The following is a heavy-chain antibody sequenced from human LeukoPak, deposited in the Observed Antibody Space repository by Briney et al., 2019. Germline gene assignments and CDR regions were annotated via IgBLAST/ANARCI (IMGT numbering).Heavy chain of an antibody. J-gene: IGHJ4*02. CDR3: ARGHTMIFY. Sequence: GGSLRLSCAASGFSFNDSYMSWFRQVPGRGLEWVSYISTTGDSISYAYSVKGRFTISRDNAKRSLYLQMNSLRADDTAVYYCARGHTMIFYWGQGTRVTVSS. CDR2: ISTTGDSI. D-gene: IGHD3-22*01. V-gene: IGHV3-11*01. CDR1: GFSFNDSY.